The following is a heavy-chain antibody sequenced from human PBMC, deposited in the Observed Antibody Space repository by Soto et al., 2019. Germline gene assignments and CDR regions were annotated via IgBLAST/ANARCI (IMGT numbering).Heavy chain of an antibody. J-gene: IGHJ6*02. V-gene: IGHV3-30-3*01. CDR3: ARDLVVVPDASYYYYGMDV. CDR1: GFTFSSYA. D-gene: IGHD2-2*01. CDR2: ISYDGSNK. Sequence: GGSLRLSCAASGFTFSSYAMHWVRQAPGKGLEWVAVISYDGSNKYYADSVKGRFTISRDNSKNTLYLQMNSLRAEDTAVYYCARDLVVVPDASYYYYGMDVWGQGTTVTVSS.